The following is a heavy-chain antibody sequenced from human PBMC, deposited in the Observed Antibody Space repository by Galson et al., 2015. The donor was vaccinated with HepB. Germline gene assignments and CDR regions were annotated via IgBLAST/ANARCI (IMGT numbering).Heavy chain of an antibody. V-gene: IGHV3-73*01. J-gene: IGHJ4*02. D-gene: IGHD4-17*01. CDR3: ARDGRRLRYYFDY. Sequence: SLRLSCAASGFTFSGSAMHWVRQASGKGLEWVGRIRSKANSYATAYAASVKGRFTISRDDSKNTAYLQMNSLRAEDTAVYYCARDGRRLRYYFDYWGQGTLVTVSS. CDR1: GFTFSGSA. CDR2: IRSKANSYAT.